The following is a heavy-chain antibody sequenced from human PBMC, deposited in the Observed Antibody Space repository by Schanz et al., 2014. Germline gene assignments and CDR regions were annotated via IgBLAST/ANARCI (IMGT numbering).Heavy chain of an antibody. CDR1: GFTFSSYG. J-gene: IGHJ4*02. CDR3: AKSYDTSGYSGFDY. CDR2: IWYDGSNK. Sequence: VQLVESGGGLVQPGGSLRLSCEASGFTFSSYGMHWVRQAPGKGLEWVAVIWYDGSNKYYADSVKGRFTISRDNSKNTLYLQMNSLRTEDTAVYFCAKSYDTSGYSGFDYWGQGTLVTVSS. D-gene: IGHD3-22*01. V-gene: IGHV3-30*02.